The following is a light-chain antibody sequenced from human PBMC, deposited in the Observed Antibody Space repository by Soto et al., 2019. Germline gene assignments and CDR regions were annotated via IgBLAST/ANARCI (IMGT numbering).Light chain of an antibody. V-gene: IGLV1-47*02. CDR3: ASWDDRLGAVI. Sequence: QSVLTQPHSASGTPGQKVFISCSGSSSNIGGTNYAYWYQQLPGAAPKLLMHRNNLRPSGVPERISGSKFGTAASLAISGLRSEDEAVYYCASWDDRLGAVIFGGGTKLTVL. CDR2: RNN. J-gene: IGLJ2*01. CDR1: SSNIGGTNY.